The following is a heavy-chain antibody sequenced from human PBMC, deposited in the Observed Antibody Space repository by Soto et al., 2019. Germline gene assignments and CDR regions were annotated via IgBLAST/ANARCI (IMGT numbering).Heavy chain of an antibody. CDR2: IYYSGST. CDR1: GGSISSGGYY. CDR3: ARAQEVVTAIPNAFDI. J-gene: IGHJ3*02. V-gene: IGHV4-31*03. D-gene: IGHD2-21*02. Sequence: QVQLQESGPGLVKPSQTLSLTCTVSGGSISSGGYYWSWIRQHPGKGLEWIGYIYYSGSTYYNPSLKSRVTISVDTSKNQFSLKLSSVTAADTAVYYCARAQEVVTAIPNAFDIWGQGTMVTVSS.